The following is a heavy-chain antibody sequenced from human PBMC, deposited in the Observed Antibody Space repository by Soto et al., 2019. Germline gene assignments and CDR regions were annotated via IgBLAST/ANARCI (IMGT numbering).Heavy chain of an antibody. CDR2: INAGSGNT. D-gene: IGHD2-21*01. Sequence: QVQLVQSGAEVKKPGASVKVSCKASGYTFTTYPIHWVRQAPGQRLEWMGWINAGSGNTKYSQKFQGRVTLSRDTSESTASMEVSSLRSEDAAVYYCATPSPLCVGAVGGCDFQHWGQGTRVTVSS. J-gene: IGHJ1*01. CDR3: ATPSPLCVGAVGGCDFQH. V-gene: IGHV1-3*01. CDR1: GYTFTTYP.